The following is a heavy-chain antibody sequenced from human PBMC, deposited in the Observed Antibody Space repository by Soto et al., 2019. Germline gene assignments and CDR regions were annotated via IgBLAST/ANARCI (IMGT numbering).Heavy chain of an antibody. D-gene: IGHD4-17*01. CDR1: GGSISSSGYY. CDR2: IYYSGGT. J-gene: IGHJ5*02. CDR3: ARAAYGDYGMLNGFEP. Sequence: QVQLQESGPGLVKPSQTLSLTCTVSGGSISSSGYYWSWIRQHPEKGLGWIGNIYYSGGTYYNPSLKSRLTRAIDTSNNRSSLTLSSVTSTDTPIYCCARAAYGDYGMLNGFEPCGQGTLVTVSS. V-gene: IGHV4-31*03.